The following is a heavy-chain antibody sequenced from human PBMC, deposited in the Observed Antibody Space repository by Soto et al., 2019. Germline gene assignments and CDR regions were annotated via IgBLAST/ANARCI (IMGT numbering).Heavy chain of an antibody. Sequence: QVQLQQWGAGLLKPSETLSLTCAVYGGSFSGYYWTWIRQPPGKGLEWVGEIGHSGSATYSPSLKSRVTISVDTSNSLFSLRLSSVTAADTAVYYCARGGNCIVSSCPLGSHYGMDVWGQGTTVTVSS. V-gene: IGHV4-34*01. J-gene: IGHJ6*02. D-gene: IGHD2-15*01. CDR2: IGHSGSA. CDR3: ARGGNCIVSSCPLGSHYGMDV. CDR1: GGSFSGYY.